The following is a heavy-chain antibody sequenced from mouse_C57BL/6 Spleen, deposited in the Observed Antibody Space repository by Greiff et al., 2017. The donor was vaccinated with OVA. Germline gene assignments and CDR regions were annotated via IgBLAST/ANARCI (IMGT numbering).Heavy chain of an antibody. J-gene: IGHJ1*03. Sequence: EVQLQQSGPELVKPGASVKISCKASGYTFTDYYMNWVKQSHGKSLEWIGDINPNNGGTSYNQKFKGKATLTVDKSSSTAYMELRSLTSEDSAVYYCARGGNPYWYCDVWGTGTTVTVSS. CDR2: INPNNGGT. CDR3: ARGGNPYWYCDV. V-gene: IGHV1-26*01. D-gene: IGHD2-1*01. CDR1: GYTFTDYY.